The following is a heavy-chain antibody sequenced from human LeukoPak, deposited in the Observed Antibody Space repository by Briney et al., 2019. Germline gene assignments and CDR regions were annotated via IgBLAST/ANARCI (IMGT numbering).Heavy chain of an antibody. Sequence: PGGSLRLSCTASGFTFGDYAMSWVRQAPGKGLEWVSYISSSGSTIYYADSVKGRFTISRDNAKNSLYLQMNSLRAEDTAVYYCARSVVIDLPDAFDIWGQGTMVTVSS. CDR2: ISSSGSTI. CDR1: GFTFGDYA. D-gene: IGHD2-21*01. CDR3: ARSVVIDLPDAFDI. V-gene: IGHV3-11*01. J-gene: IGHJ3*02.